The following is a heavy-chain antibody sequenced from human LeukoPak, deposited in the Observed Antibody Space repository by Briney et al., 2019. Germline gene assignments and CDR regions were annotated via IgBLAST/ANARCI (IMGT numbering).Heavy chain of an antibody. V-gene: IGHV4-59*01. D-gene: IGHD6-13*01. CDR2: IYYSGTT. J-gene: IGHJ4*02. CDR3: ARGVYIAAAQYGY. Sequence: PSETLSLTCTVSGGSISSYYWSWIRQPPGKGLEWIGYIYYSGTTNYNPSLKSRVTIAVDTSKNQFSPKLSSVTAADTAVYYCARGVYIAAAQYGYWGQGTLVTVSS. CDR1: GGSISSYY.